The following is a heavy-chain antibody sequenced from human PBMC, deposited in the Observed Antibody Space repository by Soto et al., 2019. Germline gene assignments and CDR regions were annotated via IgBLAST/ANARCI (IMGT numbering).Heavy chain of an antibody. J-gene: IGHJ5*02. Sequence: PGGSLRLSCTASGFSFSNYDMNWVRQSPGKGLEWISYISSGSSTIQYADSVKGRFTISRDNAKNSLFLQMNSLRDEDAAMYYCARVNKGEGAAATNWGFDPWGQGALVTV. D-gene: IGHD6-13*01. CDR3: ARVNKGEGAAATNWGFDP. V-gene: IGHV3-48*02. CDR1: GFSFSNYD. CDR2: ISSGSSTI.